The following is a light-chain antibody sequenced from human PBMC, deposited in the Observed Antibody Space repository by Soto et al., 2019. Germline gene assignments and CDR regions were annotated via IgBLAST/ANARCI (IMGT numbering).Light chain of an antibody. J-gene: IGKJ5*01. CDR2: AAP. Sequence: DIQMTQSPSSVSDSVGDRVTVTCRASQGIGSWLAWYQKKPGKAPIFLIYAAPSLQSGVPSRFSGSGSGTDFTLTISSLQPEDCAIYFCQQANSFPITFGQRTRPEIK. CDR3: QQANSFPIT. V-gene: IGKV1-12*01. CDR1: QGIGSW.